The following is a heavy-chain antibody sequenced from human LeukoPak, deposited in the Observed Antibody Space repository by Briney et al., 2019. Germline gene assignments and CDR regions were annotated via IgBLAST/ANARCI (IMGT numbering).Heavy chain of an antibody. CDR2: IYYSGST. CDR3: ARPSDYYGYYFDY. J-gene: IGHJ4*02. CDR1: GGSISSYY. D-gene: IGHD3-3*01. Sequence: SETLSLTCTVSGGSISSYYWSWIRQPPGKGLEWIGYIYYSGSTNYNPSLKSRVTISVDTSKNQFSLKLSSVTAADTAVYYCARPSDYYGYYFDYWGQGTLVTVSS. V-gene: IGHV4-59*08.